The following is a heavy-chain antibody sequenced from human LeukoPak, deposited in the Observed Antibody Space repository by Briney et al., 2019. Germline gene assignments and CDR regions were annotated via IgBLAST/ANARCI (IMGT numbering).Heavy chain of an antibody. J-gene: IGHJ5*02. CDR3: ARGRISDCSSTSCYIDNWFDP. Sequence: ASVKVCCKASGYTFTSYDINWVRQATGQGLEWMGWMNPNSGNTGYAQKFQGRVTMTRNTSISTAYMELSSLRPEDTAVYYCARGRISDCSSTSCYIDNWFDPWGQGTLVTVSS. CDR2: MNPNSGNT. CDR1: GYTFTSYD. D-gene: IGHD2-2*02. V-gene: IGHV1-8*02.